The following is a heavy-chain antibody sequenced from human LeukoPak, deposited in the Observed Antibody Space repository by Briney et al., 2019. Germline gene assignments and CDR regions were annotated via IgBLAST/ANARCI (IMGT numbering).Heavy chain of an antibody. CDR1: GVSISSSEW. Sequence: PSETLSLTCAVSGVSISSSEWWIWVRQPPGQGLEWIGEIHRDGRARYNPSLKSRVTMSMDYSKNQFSLSVTSVTAADTAIYYCGKTDIYFNPIDYWGPGSLVTVSS. J-gene: IGHJ4*02. CDR3: GKTDIYFNPIDY. CDR2: IHRDGRA. V-gene: IGHV4-4*02. D-gene: IGHD3-9*01.